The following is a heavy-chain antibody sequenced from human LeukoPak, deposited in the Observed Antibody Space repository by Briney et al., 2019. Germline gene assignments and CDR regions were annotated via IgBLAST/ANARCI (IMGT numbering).Heavy chain of an antibody. V-gene: IGHV4-39*01. CDR2: MYYSGTT. D-gene: IGHD3-10*01. J-gene: IGHJ6*03. Sequence: SETLSLTCSLSGGSISSSSSYWGWIRQPPGKGLEWIGSMYYSGTTYYNPSLKSRVTISVDASKNQFSLRLSSVTAADTAVYSCPRSPNYNNMDVWGKGPRSPSP. CDR3: PRSPNYNNMDV. CDR1: GGSISSSSSY.